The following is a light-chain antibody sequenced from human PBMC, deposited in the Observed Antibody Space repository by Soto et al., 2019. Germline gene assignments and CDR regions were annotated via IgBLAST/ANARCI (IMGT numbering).Light chain of an antibody. V-gene: IGKV1-5*01. J-gene: IGKJ1*01. CDR3: QQSNTYSWT. Sequence: DLQPSPSRSSLSASVRASFTITCRASQSISSWLSWYQQKPGKAPKXXIYDASSLPSGVPSRFSGNGSGTQFSLTISSLQNDDFATYYCQQSNTYSWTFGQGTKVDIK. CDR1: QSISSW. CDR2: DAS.